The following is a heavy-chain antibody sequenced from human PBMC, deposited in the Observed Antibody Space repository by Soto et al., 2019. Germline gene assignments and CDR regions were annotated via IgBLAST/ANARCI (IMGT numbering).Heavy chain of an antibody. CDR2: ISGRGGST. J-gene: IGHJ3*02. D-gene: IGHD2-2*01. Sequence: EVQLLESGGGLVQPGGSLRLSCAASGFTLSTYAMSWVRQAPGKGLEWVSAISGRGGSTYYADSVMGRFTISRDNSKNPLWLQMNSLRAEDTAVYTCAKRHDIVVVSAALPAAFDSWGRRRIVAVSS. CDR3: AKRHDIVVVSAALPAAFDS. CDR1: GFTLSTYA. V-gene: IGHV3-23*01.